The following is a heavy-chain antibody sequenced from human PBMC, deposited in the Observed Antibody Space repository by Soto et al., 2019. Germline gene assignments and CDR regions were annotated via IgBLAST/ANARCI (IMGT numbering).Heavy chain of an antibody. V-gene: IGHV1-3*01. CDR3: ARLGIAVAGSAQGG. CDR2: INAGNGNT. Sequence: QVQLVQSGAEVKKPGASVKVSCKASGYTFTSYAMHWVRQAPGQRLEWMGWINAGNGNTKYSQKFQGRVTITRDTXASTAYMELSSLRSEDTAGYYCARLGIAVAGSAQGGWGQGTLVTVSS. D-gene: IGHD6-19*01. CDR1: GYTFTSYA. J-gene: IGHJ4*02.